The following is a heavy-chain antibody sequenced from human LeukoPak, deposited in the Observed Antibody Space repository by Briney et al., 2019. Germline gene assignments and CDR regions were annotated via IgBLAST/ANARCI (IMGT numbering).Heavy chain of an antibody. D-gene: IGHD6-13*01. CDR2: IRYDGSNK. J-gene: IGHJ4*02. CDR1: GFTFSSYG. V-gene: IGHV3-30*02. CDR3: AVQIKQQLVQ. Sequence: GGSLRLSCAASGFTFSSYGMHWVRQAPGKGLEWVAFIRYDGSNKYYADSVKGRFTISRDNSKNTLYLQMNSLRAEDTAVYYCAVQIKQQLVQWGQGILVTVSS.